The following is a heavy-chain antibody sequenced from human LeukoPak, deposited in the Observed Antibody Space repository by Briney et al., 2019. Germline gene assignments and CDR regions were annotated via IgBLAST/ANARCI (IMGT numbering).Heavy chain of an antibody. D-gene: IGHD1-1*01. CDR1: GYSISSGFY. CDR3: ARGVGLTQGGTFDY. Sequence: SETLSLTCTVSGYSISSGFYWGWIRQPPGKGLEWIGSIYHSGSTHYNSSLKSRVTISVDTSKNQLSLKLSSATAADTAVYYCARGVGLTQGGTFDYWGQGTLVTVSS. J-gene: IGHJ4*02. V-gene: IGHV4-38-2*02. CDR2: IYHSGST.